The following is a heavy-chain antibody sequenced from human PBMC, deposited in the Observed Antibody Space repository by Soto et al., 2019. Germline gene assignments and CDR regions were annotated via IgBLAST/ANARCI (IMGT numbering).Heavy chain of an antibody. V-gene: IGHV3-7*01. CDR3: ARAPHPVLRFLEWLLLAFDI. Sequence: GESLKISCAASGFTFSSYWMSWVRQAPGKGLEWVANIKQDGSEKYYVDSVKGRFTISRDNAKNSLYLQMNSLRAEDTAVYYCARAPHPVLRFLEWLLLAFDIWGQGTMVTVSS. CDR2: IKQDGSEK. D-gene: IGHD3-3*01. J-gene: IGHJ3*02. CDR1: GFTFSSYW.